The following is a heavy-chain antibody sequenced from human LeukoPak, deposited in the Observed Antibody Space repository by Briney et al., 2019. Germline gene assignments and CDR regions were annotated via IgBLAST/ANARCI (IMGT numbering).Heavy chain of an antibody. Sequence: SETLSLTCTVSGGSISSYYWSWIRQPPGKGLEWIGYIYYSGSTHYNPSLKSRVTISVDTSKKQFSLKLRSVTAADTAVYYCATTPYGSGSYAFFDYWGQGTLVTVSS. CDR3: ATTPYGSGSYAFFDY. CDR1: GGSISSYY. J-gene: IGHJ4*02. D-gene: IGHD3-10*01. V-gene: IGHV4-59*01. CDR2: IYYSGST.